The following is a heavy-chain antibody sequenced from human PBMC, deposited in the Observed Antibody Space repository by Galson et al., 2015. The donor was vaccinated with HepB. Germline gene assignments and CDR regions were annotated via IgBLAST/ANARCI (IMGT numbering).Heavy chain of an antibody. CDR2: IYTTGST. D-gene: IGHD3-10*01. J-gene: IGHJ3*02. Sequence: TLSLTCTVSGGSINSINYFWSWVRQPAGKGLEWIGRIYTTGSTNYNPSLKSRVTMSVDTSKNQFSLKLNSVTAADTAVYYCARDARVTTPYDAFDIWGQGTMVTVSS. CDR3: ARDARVTTPYDAFDI. V-gene: IGHV4-61*02. CDR1: GGSINSINYF.